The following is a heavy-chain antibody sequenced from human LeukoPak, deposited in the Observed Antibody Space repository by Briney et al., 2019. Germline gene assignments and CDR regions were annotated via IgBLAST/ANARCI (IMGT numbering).Heavy chain of an antibody. J-gene: IGHJ4*02. V-gene: IGHV3-7*01. Sequence: GGSLRLSCVASGFTFRGAWMSWVRQAPGKGLEWVANIKQDGSEKYYVDSVKGRFTISRDNAKNSLYLQMNSLRAEDTAVYYCARESVRWYYYDSSGYPKGYFDYWGQGTLVTVSS. CDR3: ARESVRWYYYDSSGYPKGYFDY. CDR1: GFTFRGAW. D-gene: IGHD3-22*01. CDR2: IKQDGSEK.